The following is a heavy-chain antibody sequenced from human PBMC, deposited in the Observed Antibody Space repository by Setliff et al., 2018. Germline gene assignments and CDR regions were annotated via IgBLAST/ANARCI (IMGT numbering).Heavy chain of an antibody. CDR2: INVGNGNT. V-gene: IGHV1-3*01. J-gene: IGHJ5*02. D-gene: IGHD3-3*01. CDR1: GSTFTDYA. CDR3: ARDFRRISIYGVDENEKGFDP. Sequence: ASVKVSCKASGSTFTDYAIQWVRQAPGQRLEWVGWINVGNGNTKYSQKLQGRVTMTRVTSASTAYMELSGLRSEDTAVYYCARDFRRISIYGVDENEKGFDPWGQGTLVTVSS.